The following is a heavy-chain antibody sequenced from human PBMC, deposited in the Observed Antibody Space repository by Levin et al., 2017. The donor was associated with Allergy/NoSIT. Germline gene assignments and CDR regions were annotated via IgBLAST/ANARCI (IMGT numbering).Heavy chain of an antibody. V-gene: IGHV1-8*01. J-gene: IGHJ6*02. Sequence: GESLKISCKASGYTFSSYDISWVRQATGQGLEWVGWMNPNSGNTGYAQRFQGRVTMTGDTSISTAYMELSSLRSEDTAVYYWARALRNQLISDVWGQGTTVTVSS. CDR3: ARALRNQLISDV. D-gene: IGHD2-2*01. CDR2: MNPNSGNT. CDR1: GYTFSSYD.